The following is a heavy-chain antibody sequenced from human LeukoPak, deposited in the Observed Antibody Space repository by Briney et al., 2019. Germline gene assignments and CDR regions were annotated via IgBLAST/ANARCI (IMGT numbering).Heavy chain of an antibody. D-gene: IGHD3-10*01. CDR1: GGSISSYY. V-gene: IGHV4-59*01. CDR2: IYYSGST. J-gene: IGHJ5*02. CDR3: ARGSYGSGSYLS. Sequence: PSETLSLTCTVSGGSISSYYWSWIRQPPGQGLEWIGYIYYSGSTNYNPSLKSRVTISVDTSKNQFSLNLSSVTAADTAVYYCARGSYGSGSYLSWGRGTLVTVSS.